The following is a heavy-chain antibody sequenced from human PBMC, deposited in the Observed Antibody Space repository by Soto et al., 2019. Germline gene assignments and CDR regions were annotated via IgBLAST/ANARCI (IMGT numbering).Heavy chain of an antibody. CDR2: IYHSGST. J-gene: IGHJ4*02. D-gene: IGHD2-15*01. CDR3: ARGQVVAAQH. Sequence: QRQLQESGSGLVKPSQTLSLTCAVSGGSISSGGYSWSWIRQPPGKGLEWIGNIYHSGSTYYQPSRKSRVTISVDRSKNQFTLELSSVTAADRAGYYCARGQVVAAQHWGQGTLVTVSS. V-gene: IGHV4-30-2*01. CDR1: GGSISSGGYS.